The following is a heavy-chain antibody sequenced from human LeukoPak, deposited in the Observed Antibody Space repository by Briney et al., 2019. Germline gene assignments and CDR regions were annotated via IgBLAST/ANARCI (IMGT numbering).Heavy chain of an antibody. D-gene: IGHD3-10*01. CDR2: ISSSGSTI. CDR3: ARARITETRYYYYGMDV. J-gene: IGHJ6*02. CDR1: GFTFSSYE. Sequence: GGSLRLSCAASGFTFSSYEMNWVRQAPGKGLEWVSCISSSGSTIYYADSVKGRFTISRDNAKNSPYLQMNSLRAEDTAVYYCARARITETRYYYYGMDVWGQGTTVTVSS. V-gene: IGHV3-48*03.